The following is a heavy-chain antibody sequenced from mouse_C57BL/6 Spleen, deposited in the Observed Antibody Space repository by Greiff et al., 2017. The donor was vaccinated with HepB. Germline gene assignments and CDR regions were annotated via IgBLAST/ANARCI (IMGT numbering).Heavy chain of an antibody. D-gene: IGHD1-1*01. V-gene: IGHV1-59*01. CDR3: ARENGKGMDY. Sequence: VQLQQPGAELVRPGTSVKLSCKASGYTFTSYWMHWVKQRPGQGLEWIGVIDPSDSYTNYNQKFKGKATLTVDTSSSTAYMQLSSLTSEDSAAYYCARENGKGMDYWGQGTSVTVSS. J-gene: IGHJ4*01. CDR2: IDPSDSYT. CDR1: GYTFTSYW.